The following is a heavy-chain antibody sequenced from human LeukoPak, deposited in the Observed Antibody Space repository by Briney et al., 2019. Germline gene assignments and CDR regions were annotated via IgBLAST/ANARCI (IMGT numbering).Heavy chain of an antibody. J-gene: IGHJ6*02. CDR1: GGSIRSGNYY. D-gene: IGHD2-21*01. V-gene: IGHV4-61*02. CDR2: IYTSGST. Sequence: PSQTLSLTCTVSGGSIRSGNYYWSWIRQPAGKGLEWIGRIYTSGSTNYNPSLKSRITISVDTSKNQFSLTLSSVTAADTAVYYCATTRDYYGMDVWGQGTTVTVSS. CDR3: ATTRDYYGMDV.